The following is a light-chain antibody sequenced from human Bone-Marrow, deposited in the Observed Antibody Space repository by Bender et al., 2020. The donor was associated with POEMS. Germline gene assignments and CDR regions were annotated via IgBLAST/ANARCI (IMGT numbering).Light chain of an antibody. V-gene: IGLV1-40*01. CDR1: TSNIGAGYD. Sequence: VLTQPPSVSGAPGQRVTISCTGSTSNIGAGYDVHWYQQLPGTAPKLLIYGNSNRPSGVPDRFSGSKSGTSASLAITGLQAEDEADYYCQSYDSSLSGSVLFGGGTKVTVL. CDR3: QSYDSSLSGSVL. CDR2: GNS. J-gene: IGLJ2*01.